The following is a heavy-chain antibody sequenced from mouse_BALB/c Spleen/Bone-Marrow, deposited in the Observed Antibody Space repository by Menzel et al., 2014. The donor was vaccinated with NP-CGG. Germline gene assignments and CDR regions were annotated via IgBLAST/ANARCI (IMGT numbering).Heavy chain of an antibody. Sequence: VQLQQSGPELVKPGASVKMSCKASGYTFTRYVIHWVRQKPGQGLEWIGYINPYNDGIKYNEKFKGKATLTSDKSPSTAYMELSSLTSEDSAVYYCASGTPATSYYALDYWGQGTSVTVAS. CDR3: ASGTPATSYYALDY. V-gene: IGHV1-14*01. CDR1: GYTFTRYV. J-gene: IGHJ4*01. CDR2: INPYNDGI. D-gene: IGHD1-2*01.